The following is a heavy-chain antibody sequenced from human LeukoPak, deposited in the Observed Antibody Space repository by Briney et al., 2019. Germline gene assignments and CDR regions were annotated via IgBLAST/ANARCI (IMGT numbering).Heavy chain of an antibody. CDR2: INHSGST. Sequence: PSETLSLTCTVSGDSMSSHYWTWIRQPPGKGLEWIGYINHSGSTSDNPSLKSRVTMSVDTSKNQFSLKLSSVTAADTAVYYCATIFGRWSARFEYWGQGTLVTVSS. J-gene: IGHJ4*02. D-gene: IGHD3-3*01. V-gene: IGHV4-59*11. CDR1: GDSMSSHY. CDR3: ATIFGRWSARFEY.